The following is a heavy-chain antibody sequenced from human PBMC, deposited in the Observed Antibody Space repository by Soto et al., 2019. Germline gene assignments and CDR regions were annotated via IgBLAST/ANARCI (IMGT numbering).Heavy chain of an antibody. CDR2: ISGGGGST. CDR1: GFTFSSYA. V-gene: IGHV3-23*01. Sequence: GGSLRLSCAASGFTFSSYAMSWVRQAPGKGLEWVSAISGGGGSTDYVDSVKGRFTISRDISKNTLYLQMNSLRAEDTAVYYCAKLQAYSYGPGAYLAYRGKGTLVTVSS. D-gene: IGHD5-18*01. J-gene: IGHJ4*02. CDR3: AKLQAYSYGPGAYLAY.